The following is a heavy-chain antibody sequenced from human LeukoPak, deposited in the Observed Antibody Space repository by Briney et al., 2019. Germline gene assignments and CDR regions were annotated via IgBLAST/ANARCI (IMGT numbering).Heavy chain of an antibody. CDR1: GFTFSDYY. CDR2: ISSSGSTI. D-gene: IGHD2-21*02. J-gene: IGHJ4*02. CDR3: AKDYCGGDCPLRY. V-gene: IGHV3-11*04. Sequence: GGSLRLSCAASGFTFSDYYMSWIRQAPGKGLEWVSYISSSGSTIYYADSVKGRFTISRDNAKNSLYLQMNSLRAEDTAVYYCAKDYCGGDCPLRYWGQGTLVTVSS.